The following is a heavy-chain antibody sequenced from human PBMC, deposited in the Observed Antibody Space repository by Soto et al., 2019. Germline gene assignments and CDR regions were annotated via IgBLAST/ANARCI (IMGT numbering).Heavy chain of an antibody. CDR3: ARGIWDWIAYYFDY. CDR2: IYYSGST. D-gene: IGHD2-8*02. V-gene: IGHV4-59*01. Sequence: PSETLSLTCTVSGGSISSYYWSWIRQPPGKGLEWIGYIYYSGSTNYNPSLKSRVTISVDTSKNQFSLKLSSVTAADTAAYYCARGIWDWIAYYFDYWGQGTLVTVSS. CDR1: GGSISSYY. J-gene: IGHJ4*02.